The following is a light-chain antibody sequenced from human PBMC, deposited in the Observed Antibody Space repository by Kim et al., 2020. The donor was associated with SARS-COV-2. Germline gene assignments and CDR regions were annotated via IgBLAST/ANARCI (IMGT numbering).Light chain of an antibody. CDR1: SSDVGGYNY. J-gene: IGLJ2*01. CDR2: DVS. V-gene: IGLV2-14*03. Sequence: QSALTQPPSVSGSPGQSITISCTGTSSDVGGYNYVSWYQQHPGKAPKLMIYDVSNRPSGVSNRFSGSKSGNTASLTISGLQAEDEADYYCSSYTSSSTLSVVFGGGTQLTVL. CDR3: SSYTSSSTLSVV.